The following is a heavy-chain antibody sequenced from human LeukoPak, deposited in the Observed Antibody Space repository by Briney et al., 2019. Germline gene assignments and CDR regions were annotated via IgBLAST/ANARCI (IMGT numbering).Heavy chain of an antibody. CDR3: AKDRSGSYRDAFDI. J-gene: IGHJ3*02. Sequence: GRSLRLSCAASGFTFDDYAMHWVRQAPGKGLEWVSGISWNSGSIGYADSVKGRFTISRDNAKNSLYLQMNSLRAEDTALYYCAKDRSGSYRDAFDIWGQGTVVTVSS. V-gene: IGHV3-9*01. CDR2: ISWNSGSI. CDR1: GFTFDDYA. D-gene: IGHD1-26*01.